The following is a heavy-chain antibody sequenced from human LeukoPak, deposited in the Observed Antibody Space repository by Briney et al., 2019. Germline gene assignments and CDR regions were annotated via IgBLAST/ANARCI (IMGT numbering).Heavy chain of an antibody. D-gene: IGHD3-22*01. CDR1: GFTFSSYA. V-gene: IGHV3-23*01. Sequence: GGSLRLSCAASGFTFSSYAMSWVRQAPGKGLEWVSAISGSGGSTYYADFVKGRFTISRDNSKNTLYLQMNSLRAEDTAVYYCARSNSSGYSYLDYWGQGTLVTVSS. CDR3: ARSNSSGYSYLDY. J-gene: IGHJ4*02. CDR2: ISGSGGST.